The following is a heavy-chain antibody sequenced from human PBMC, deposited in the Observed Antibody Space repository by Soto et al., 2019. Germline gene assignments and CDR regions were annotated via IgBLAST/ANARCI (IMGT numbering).Heavy chain of an antibody. CDR3: ARDRSGYPDF. V-gene: IGHV1-3*01. D-gene: IGHD6-13*01. Sequence: QVQLVQSGAEVKKPGASVRVSCKASGYTFSDYPMHWVRQAPGQRLEWLGWINAGTGNTKYSQKFQGRITITRDTYASTVDMELSSVTSHDTAVYYCARDRSGYPDFWGQGTLVTISA. J-gene: IGHJ4*01. CDR2: INAGTGNT. CDR1: GYTFSDYP.